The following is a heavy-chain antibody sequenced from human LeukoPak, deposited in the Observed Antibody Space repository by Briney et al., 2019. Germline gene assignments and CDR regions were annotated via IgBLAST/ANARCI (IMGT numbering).Heavy chain of an antibody. CDR2: INWNGGST. CDR3: AREASGYSYGHDAFDI. J-gene: IGHJ3*02. D-gene: IGHD5-18*01. V-gene: IGHV3-20*04. CDR1: GFSFDDYG. Sequence: GGSLRLSCAASGFSFDDYGMSWVRQAPGKGLEWVSGINWNGGSTGYADSVKGRFTISRDNAKNSLYLQMNSLRAEDTAVYYCAREASGYSYGHDAFDIWGQGTMVTASS.